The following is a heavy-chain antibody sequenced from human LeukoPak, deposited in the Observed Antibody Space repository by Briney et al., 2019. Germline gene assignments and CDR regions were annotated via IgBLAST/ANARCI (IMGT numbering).Heavy chain of an antibody. D-gene: IGHD6-19*01. V-gene: IGHV1-18*01. J-gene: IGHJ6*03. CDR1: GYTFTSYG. CDR2: ISAYNGNT. Sequence: ASVKVSCKASGYTFTSYGISWVRQAPGQGLEWMGWISAYNGNTNYAQKLQGRVTMTTDTSTSTAYMELRSLRSDDTAVYYCARSYSSGWFYYYYYYMDVWGKGTTVTVSS. CDR3: ARSYSSGWFYYYYYYMDV.